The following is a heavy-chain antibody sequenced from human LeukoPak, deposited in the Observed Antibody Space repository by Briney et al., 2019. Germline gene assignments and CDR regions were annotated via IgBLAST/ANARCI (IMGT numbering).Heavy chain of an antibody. V-gene: IGHV3-30-3*01. J-gene: IGHJ5*02. CDR1: GFTFSSYA. CDR2: ISYNGSNK. CDR3: AKDLSSGYCSSTSCRVDP. Sequence: GRSLRLSCAASGFTFSSYAMHWVRQAPGKGLEWVAVISYNGSNKYYADSVKGRFTISRDNSKNTLYLQMNSLRAEDTAVYYCAKDLSSGYCSSTSCRVDPWGQGTLVTVSS. D-gene: IGHD2-2*01.